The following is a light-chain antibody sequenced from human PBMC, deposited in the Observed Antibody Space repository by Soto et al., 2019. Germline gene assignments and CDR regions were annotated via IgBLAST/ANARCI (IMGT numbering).Light chain of an antibody. CDR2: GAS. Sequence: EIVLTQSPGTLSLSPGERATLSCRASQSVRSNFLAWYQQKPGQAPRLLIYGASNRATGIPDRFSGSGPGTDFTLTITRLEPEDFAVYYCQQYNNWPRTFGQGTKVDNK. J-gene: IGKJ1*01. CDR1: QSVRSNF. V-gene: IGKV3-20*01. CDR3: QQYNNWPRT.